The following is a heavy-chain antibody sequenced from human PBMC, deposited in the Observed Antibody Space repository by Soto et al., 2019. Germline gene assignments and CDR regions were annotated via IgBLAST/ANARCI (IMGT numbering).Heavy chain of an antibody. CDR3: TRHFSTTPLDWFDP. CDR2: IRSKANSYAT. V-gene: IGHV3-73*01. Sequence: QPVGSLRLSCAASWFTFSGSAMHWVRQASGKGLEWVGRIRSKANSYATAYAASVKGRFTISRDDSKNTAYLQMNSLKTEDTAVYYCTRHFSTTPLDWFDPWGQGTLVTVSS. D-gene: IGHD2-2*01. CDR1: WFTFSGSA. J-gene: IGHJ5*02.